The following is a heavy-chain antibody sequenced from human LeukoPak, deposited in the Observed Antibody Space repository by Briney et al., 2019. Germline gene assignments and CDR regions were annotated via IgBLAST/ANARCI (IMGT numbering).Heavy chain of an antibody. D-gene: IGHD3-3*01. J-gene: IGHJ5*02. CDR3: ARTPQFGVVIIYWFDP. V-gene: IGHV1-18*01. Sequence: GASVKVSCKASGYTFTSYGISWVRQAPGQGLEWIGWIGAYNGNTNYARKLQGRVTMTTDTSTSTDYMELRSLRSDDTAVYYCARTPQFGVVIIYWFDPWGQGTLVTVSS. CDR2: IGAYNGNT. CDR1: GYTFTSYG.